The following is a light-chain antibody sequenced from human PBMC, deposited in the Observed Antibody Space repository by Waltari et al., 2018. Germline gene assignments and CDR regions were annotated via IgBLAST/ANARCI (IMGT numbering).Light chain of an antibody. Sequence: EIVLTQAPCTLALSPGERATLSCRASQRVGTSLTWYQQKPGHAPRLLIYGASSRATGIPDRFSGSGSGTDFSLTISRLEPEDFALYYCQHYVRLPVSFGQGTKVDIK. V-gene: IGKV3-20*01. CDR1: QRVGTS. J-gene: IGKJ1*01. CDR2: GAS. CDR3: QHYVRLPVS.